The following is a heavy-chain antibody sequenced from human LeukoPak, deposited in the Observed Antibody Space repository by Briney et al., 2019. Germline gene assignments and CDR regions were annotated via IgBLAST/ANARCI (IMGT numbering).Heavy chain of an antibody. CDR2: IYYSGST. Sequence: PSETLSLTCTVSGGSISSYYWRWIRQPPGKGLEWIGYIYYSGSTNYNPSLKSRVTISVDTSKNQFSLKLSSVTAADTAVYYCARRFYGDYLEHAFDIWGQGTMVTVSS. J-gene: IGHJ3*02. CDR3: ARRFYGDYLEHAFDI. V-gene: IGHV4-59*01. D-gene: IGHD4-17*01. CDR1: GGSISSYY.